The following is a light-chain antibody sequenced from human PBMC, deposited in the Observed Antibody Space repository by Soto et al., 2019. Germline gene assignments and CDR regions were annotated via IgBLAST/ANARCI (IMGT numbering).Light chain of an antibody. CDR3: QQYDNLLLT. CDR2: DAS. Sequence: DIQMTQSPSSLSASVGDRVTITCQASQDISNYLNWYQQKPGKAPKLLIYDASNLETGVPSRFSGSGSGTAFTFTISSLQPEDIATYYCQQYDNLLLTFGGGTKVEIK. V-gene: IGKV1-33*01. CDR1: QDISNY. J-gene: IGKJ4*01.